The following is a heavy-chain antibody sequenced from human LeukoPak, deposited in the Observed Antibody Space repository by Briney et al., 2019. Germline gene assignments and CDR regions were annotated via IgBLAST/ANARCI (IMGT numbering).Heavy chain of an antibody. D-gene: IGHD3-22*01. CDR3: ARGPRYDSSGYLHYYYYMDV. J-gene: IGHJ6*03. Sequence: SETLSLTCTVSGVSISSYYWRWIPQPPGKGLVGWGYIYYSGSNNYNHSLKSRVTISVDTYKNQFSLKLSSVTAADTAVYYCARGPRYDSSGYLHYYYYMDVWGKGTTVTVSS. CDR1: GVSISSYY. V-gene: IGHV4-59*01. CDR2: IYYSGSN.